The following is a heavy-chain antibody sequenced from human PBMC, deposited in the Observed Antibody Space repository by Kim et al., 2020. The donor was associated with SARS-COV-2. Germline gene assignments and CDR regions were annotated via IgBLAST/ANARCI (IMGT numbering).Heavy chain of an antibody. CDR3: VRETRPWYFDL. D-gene: IGHD6-6*01. CDR1: GFTFNNYA. J-gene: IGHJ2*01. CDR2: ISTNGGGT. V-gene: IGHV3-64*01. Sequence: GGSLRLSCVASGFTFNNYAMHWVRQAPGKGLEYVSAISTNGGGTYYANFVKGRFTISRDNSKNTLYLQMDSLRGDDRAVYYCVRETRPWYFDLWGRGTLV.